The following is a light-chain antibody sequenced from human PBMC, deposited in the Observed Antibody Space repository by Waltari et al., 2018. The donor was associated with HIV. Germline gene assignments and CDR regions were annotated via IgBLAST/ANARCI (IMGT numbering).Light chain of an antibody. CDR1: QTILYSSNNKNY. Sequence: DIVITQSPDSLAVSLGERTTLNCKSRQTILYSSNNKNYLAWYQQKPGQPPKLLIYWASTRESGVPDRFSGSGSATEFTLTISSLQAEDVAVYYCQQYYSTPPWTFGQGTKVEIK. J-gene: IGKJ1*01. CDR3: QQYYSTPPWT. V-gene: IGKV4-1*01. CDR2: WAS.